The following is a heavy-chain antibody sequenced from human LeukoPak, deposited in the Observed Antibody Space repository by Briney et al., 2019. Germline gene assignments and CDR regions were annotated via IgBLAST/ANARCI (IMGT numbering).Heavy chain of an antibody. Sequence: GGSLRLSCAASGFTFSSYAMSWVRQAPGKGLEWVSAISGSGGSTYYADSVKGRFTISRDNSKNTLYLQMNSLRAEDTAVYYCTTEGYYDFWSGYDAFDIWGQGTMVTVSS. CDR1: GFTFSSYA. D-gene: IGHD3-3*01. J-gene: IGHJ3*02. CDR3: TTEGYYDFWSGYDAFDI. V-gene: IGHV3-23*01. CDR2: ISGSGGST.